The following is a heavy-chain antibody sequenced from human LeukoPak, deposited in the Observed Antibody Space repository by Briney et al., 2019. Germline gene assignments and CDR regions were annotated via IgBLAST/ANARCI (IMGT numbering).Heavy chain of an antibody. D-gene: IGHD1-1*01. J-gene: IGHJ4*02. CDR3: ARRVQLERTHFDY. CDR2: MNPNSGNT. V-gene: IGHV1-8*01. CDR1: GYTFTSYD. Sequence: ASVKVSCKASGYTFTSYDINWVRQATGQGLEWMGWMNPNSGNTGYAQKFQGRVTMTRNTSISTAYMELSSLRSEDTAVCYCARRVQLERTHFDYWGQGTLVTVSS.